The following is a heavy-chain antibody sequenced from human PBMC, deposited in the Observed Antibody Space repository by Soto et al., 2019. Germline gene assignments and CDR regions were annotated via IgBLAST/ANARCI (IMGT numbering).Heavy chain of an antibody. CDR2: IRNRANSHTT. V-gene: IGHV3-72*01. D-gene: IGHD1-26*01. CDR1: GFTFSDHY. J-gene: IGHJ4*02. CDR3: ATLERIVGGTWDY. Sequence: EVQLVESGGGLVQPGGSLRLSCAASGFTFSDHYMDWVRQSPGKGLEWVGRIRNRANSHTTVYAASVKGRFTISRADSKSSVFLEMNSMKPEDRAVYYCATLERIVGGTWDYWGQGTLVTVSS.